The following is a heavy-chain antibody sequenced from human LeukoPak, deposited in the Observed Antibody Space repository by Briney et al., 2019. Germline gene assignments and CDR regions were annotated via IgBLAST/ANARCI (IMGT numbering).Heavy chain of an antibody. CDR2: ITSSSEDI. Sequence: PGGSLRLSCGASGFVFSDYSMSWVRQAPGKGLEWVSCITSSSEDIHYADSVKGRFTMSRDNAKNSLSLQMNNLSADDTAVYYCAKGLSRDSFAVDYWGQGTPVTVSS. V-gene: IGHV3-21*01. J-gene: IGHJ4*02. CDR3: AKGLSRDSFAVDY. CDR1: GFVFSDYS. D-gene: IGHD2-21*02.